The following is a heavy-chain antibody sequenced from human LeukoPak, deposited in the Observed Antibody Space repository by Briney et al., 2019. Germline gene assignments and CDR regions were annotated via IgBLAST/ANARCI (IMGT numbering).Heavy chain of an antibody. J-gene: IGHJ4*02. D-gene: IGHD7-27*01. CDR1: GFTFTSYA. Sequence: PGGSLRLSCAASGFTFTSYAMHWVRQAPGKGLEWVAVISYDGSNKYYADSVKGRFTISRDNSKSTLSLLMNSLRAEDTAVYYCARITWGNYFDYWGQGTLVTVSS. CDR2: ISYDGSNK. V-gene: IGHV3-30-3*01. CDR3: ARITWGNYFDY.